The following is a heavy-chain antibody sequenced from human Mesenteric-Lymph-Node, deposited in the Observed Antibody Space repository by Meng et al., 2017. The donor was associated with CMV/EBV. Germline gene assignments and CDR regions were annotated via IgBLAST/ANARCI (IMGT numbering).Heavy chain of an antibody. CDR2: IYHSGTT. D-gene: IGHD3-22*01. J-gene: IGHJ5*02. V-gene: IGHV4-31*03. CDR3: ARDSSGYYWFDP. Sequence: CTVSGDYISSGGYFWNWIRQHPGKGLEWIGSIYHSGTTYYNPSLKSRVAISVDTSKNQFSLRLSSVTAADTAVYYCARDSSGYYWFDPWGQGTLVTVSS. CDR1: GDYISSGGYF.